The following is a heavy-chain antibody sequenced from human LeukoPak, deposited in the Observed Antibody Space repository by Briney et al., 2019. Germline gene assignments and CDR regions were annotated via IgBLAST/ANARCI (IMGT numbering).Heavy chain of an antibody. J-gene: IGHJ4*02. V-gene: IGHV3-66*01. CDR3: ARESNSGYYLSY. D-gene: IGHD3-22*01. CDR2: IYSGGRT. CDR1: GFTFSNSA. Sequence: PGGSLRLSCAASGFTFSNSAMSWVRQAPGKGLEWVSVIYSGGRTYYADSVKGRFTISRDNSKNTLYLQMNSLRAEDTAVYYCARESNSGYYLSYWGQGTLVTVSS.